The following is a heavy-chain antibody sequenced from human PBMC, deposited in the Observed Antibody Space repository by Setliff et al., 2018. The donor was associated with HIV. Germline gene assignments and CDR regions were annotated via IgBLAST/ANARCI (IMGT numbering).Heavy chain of an antibody. Sequence: SLKISCKGSGYSFATYWIGWVRQMPGKGLEWVGVIYPDDSDTRYSPSFQGQVTISADKSINTAYLQWSGLKASDTAMYYCARHLNPYSTTWYFFDFWGQGTLVTVSS. CDR2: IYPDDSDT. J-gene: IGHJ4*02. D-gene: IGHD6-13*01. CDR3: ARHLNPYSTTWYFFDF. V-gene: IGHV5-51*01. CDR1: GYSFATYW.